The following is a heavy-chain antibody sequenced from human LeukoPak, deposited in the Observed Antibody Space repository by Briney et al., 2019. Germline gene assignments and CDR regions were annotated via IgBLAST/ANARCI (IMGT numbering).Heavy chain of an antibody. CDR2: IKQDGSQK. V-gene: IGHV3-7*03. CDR3: ARLGLPDY. D-gene: IGHD2-21*01. CDR1: GFTFNNYW. Sequence: GGSLRLSCAASGFTFNNYWMSWVRQAPGKGLEWVANIKQDGSQKYYVDSVKGRFTISRDNAKNSLYLQMNSLRAEDTAVYDCARLGLPDYWGQGILVTVSS. J-gene: IGHJ4*02.